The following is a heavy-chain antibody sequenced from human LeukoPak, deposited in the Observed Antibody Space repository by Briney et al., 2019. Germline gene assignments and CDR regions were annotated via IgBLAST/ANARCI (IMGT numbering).Heavy chain of an antibody. CDR1: GFTFSDYY. V-gene: IGHV3-11*01. J-gene: IGHJ4*02. Sequence: GGSLRLSCAASGFTFSDYYMSWIRQAPGKGLEWVSHISDSGSSIYYADSVKGRFTISRDNAKNTLYLQMNSLRAEDTAVYYCAKVGAGIVVVVAIDYWGQGTLVTVSS. CDR2: ISDSGSSI. D-gene: IGHD2-15*01. CDR3: AKVGAGIVVVVAIDY.